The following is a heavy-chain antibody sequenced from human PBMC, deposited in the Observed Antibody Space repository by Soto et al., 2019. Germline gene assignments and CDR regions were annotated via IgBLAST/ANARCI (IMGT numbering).Heavy chain of an antibody. V-gene: IGHV4-59*01. D-gene: IGHD3-10*01. J-gene: IGHJ4*02. CDR1: GGSISSYY. CDR3: ERDPLGGGHFDY. Sequence: QVQLQESGPGLVKPSETLSLTCTVSGGSISSYYWSWIRQPPGKGLEWIGYIYYSGSTNYNPSLMSRVTISVDTSKNQFSLKLSSVTAADTAVYYCERDPLGGGHFDYWGQGTLVTVSS. CDR2: IYYSGST.